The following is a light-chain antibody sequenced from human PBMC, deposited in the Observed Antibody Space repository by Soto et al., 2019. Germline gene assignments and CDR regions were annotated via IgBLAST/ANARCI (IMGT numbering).Light chain of an antibody. Sequence: DIQLTQSPSFLSASVGDRVTITCRASQPISSYLAWYQQKPGKAPKLLIYAASTLQSGVPSRFSGSRSGTEFALTISSLQPEDFATYYCQQLNIYPPITFGQGTRLENK. CDR2: AAS. CDR3: QQLNIYPPIT. CDR1: QPISSY. V-gene: IGKV1-9*01. J-gene: IGKJ5*01.